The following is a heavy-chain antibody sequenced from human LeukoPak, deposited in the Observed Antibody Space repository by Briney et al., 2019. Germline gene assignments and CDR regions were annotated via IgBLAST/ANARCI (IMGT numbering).Heavy chain of an antibody. J-gene: IGHJ5*02. CDR2: ISAYNGNT. Sequence: GASVKVSCKASGYTFTSYGISWVRQAPGQGLEWMGWISAYNGNTNYAQKLQGRVTMTTDTSTSTAYMELRSLRSDDTAVYYCARGGPWAVKAVAGPLNWFDPWGQGTLVTVSS. CDR3: ARGGPWAVKAVAGPLNWFDP. D-gene: IGHD6-19*01. V-gene: IGHV1-18*01. CDR1: GYTFTSYG.